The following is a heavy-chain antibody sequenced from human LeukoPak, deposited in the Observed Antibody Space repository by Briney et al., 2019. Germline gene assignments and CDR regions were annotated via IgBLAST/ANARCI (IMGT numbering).Heavy chain of an antibody. CDR1: GGSFSSYA. D-gene: IGHD6-13*01. V-gene: IGHV1-69*05. J-gene: IGHJ6*03. CDR2: IIPIFGTA. Sequence: SVKVCCKSSGGSFSSYAISLVRQAPGQGLEWMGGIIPIFGTANYAQKFQGRVTITTDEYTSTAYMEQSSLRSADTAVYYCARDNSADTYYYYMDGWGKGTTVTVSS. CDR3: ARDNSADTYYYYMDG.